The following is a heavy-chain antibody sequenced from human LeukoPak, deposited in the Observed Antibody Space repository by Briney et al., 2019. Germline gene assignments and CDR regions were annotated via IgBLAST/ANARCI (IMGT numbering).Heavy chain of an antibody. CDR3: ARGYYYDSSGYYPEDY. D-gene: IGHD3-22*01. V-gene: IGHV1-69*13. J-gene: IGHJ4*02. CDR2: IIPIFGTA. CDR1: GYTFTSYA. Sequence: SVKVSCKASGYTFTSYAISWVRQAPGQGLEWMGGIIPIFGTANYAQKFQGRVTITADESTSTAYMELSSLRSEDTAVYYCARGYYYDSSGYYPEDYWGQGTLVTVSS.